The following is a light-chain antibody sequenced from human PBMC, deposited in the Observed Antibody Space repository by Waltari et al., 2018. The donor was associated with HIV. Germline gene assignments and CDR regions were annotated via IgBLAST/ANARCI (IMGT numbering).Light chain of an antibody. CDR3: GTWDSSLSAEV. CDR2: DNN. V-gene: IGLV1-51*01. J-gene: IGLJ1*01. Sequence: QSVLTQPPSVSAAPGQKVTISCSGRSSNIANTYVSWYQQLPGTAPKLLIYDNNKRPSGIPDRFSGSKSGTSATLGITGLQTGDEADYYCGTWDSSLSAEVFGTGTKVTVL. CDR1: SSNIANTY.